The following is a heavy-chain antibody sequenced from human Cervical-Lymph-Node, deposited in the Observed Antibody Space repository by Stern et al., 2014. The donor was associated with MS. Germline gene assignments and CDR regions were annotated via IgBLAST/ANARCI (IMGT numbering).Heavy chain of an antibody. CDR2: IFPGGSDI. CDR1: GYTFTSYW. V-gene: IGHV5-51*01. CDR3: ARQRYFDY. Sequence: EVQLVQSGPEVKRPGESLKISCRASGYTFTSYWIGWVRQMPGKGLEWIGIIFPGGSDIRYSPSFQGQVTISADKSSSTAYLQWNNLKASDTAIYYCARQRYFDYWGQGTLVTVSS. J-gene: IGHJ4*02.